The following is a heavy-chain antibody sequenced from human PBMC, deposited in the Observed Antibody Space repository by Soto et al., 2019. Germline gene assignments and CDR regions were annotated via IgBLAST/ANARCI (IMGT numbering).Heavy chain of an antibody. V-gene: IGHV1-3*01. CDR1: GYTFTSYA. Sequence: GASVKVSCKASGYTFTSYAMHWVRQAPGQRLEWMGWINAGNGNTKYSQKFQGRVTITRDTSASTAYMELSSLRSEDTAVYYCARVLDFDILTGYSHSPAIFDYWGQGTLVTVSS. D-gene: IGHD3-9*01. J-gene: IGHJ4*02. CDR3: ARVLDFDILTGYSHSPAIFDY. CDR2: INAGNGNT.